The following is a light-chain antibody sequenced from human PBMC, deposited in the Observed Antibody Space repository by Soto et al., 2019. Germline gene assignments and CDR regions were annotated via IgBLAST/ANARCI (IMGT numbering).Light chain of an antibody. J-gene: IGLJ1*01. CDR2: AVS. CDR1: SSDIGSYDH. CDR3: ISYTDRQSYL. Sequence: QSVLAQPASVSFSPGQSITISCIGTSSDIGSYDHVAWYQQFPGKSPKLIIYAVSDRPSGVSDRFSGSKSGISASLTISGLQTEDEADYYCISYTDRQSYLFGTGTKVTVL. V-gene: IGLV2-14*03.